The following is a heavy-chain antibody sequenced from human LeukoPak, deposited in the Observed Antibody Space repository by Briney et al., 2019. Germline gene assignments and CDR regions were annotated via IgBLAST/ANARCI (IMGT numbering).Heavy chain of an antibody. V-gene: IGHV1-2*02. CDR2: INPNSGGT. J-gene: IGHJ4*02. Sequence: GASVKVSCKASGYTFTGYYMHWVRQAPGQGLEWMGWINPNSGGTNYAQKFQGRVTMTRDTSISTAYMELSRLRSDDTAVYYCARTPRAARVWYFDYRGQGTLVTVSS. CDR1: GYTFTGYY. CDR3: ARTPRAARVWYFDY. D-gene: IGHD6-6*01.